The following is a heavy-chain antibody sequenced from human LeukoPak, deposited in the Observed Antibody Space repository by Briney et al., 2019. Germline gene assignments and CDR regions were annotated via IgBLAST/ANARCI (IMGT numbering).Heavy chain of an antibody. CDR1: GGSISNTNYY. CDR2: INYGGTT. Sequence: SETLSLTCTVSGGSISNTNYYWSWIRQPPGKELEWIASINYGGTTYYNPSLKSRVTISVDTSKNQFSLRLSSVTAADTAVYLCARYVVYGSGKYYFDYWGQGSLVTVS. J-gene: IGHJ4*02. CDR3: ARYVVYGSGKYYFDY. V-gene: IGHV4-39*01. D-gene: IGHD3-10*01.